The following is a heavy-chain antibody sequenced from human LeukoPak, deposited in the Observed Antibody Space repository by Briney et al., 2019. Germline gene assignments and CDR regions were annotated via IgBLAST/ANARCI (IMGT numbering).Heavy chain of an antibody. J-gene: IGHJ3*02. CDR1: GFTFSDYY. V-gene: IGHV3-21*04. CDR3: ARGGSGSYRNTDAFDI. D-gene: IGHD1-26*01. Sequence: GGSLRLSCAASGFTFSDYYMNWVRQAPGKGLEWVSSISSSSSYIYYADSVKGRFTISRDNAKNSLYLQMNSLRAEDTAVYYCARGGSGSYRNTDAFDIWGQGTMVTVSS. CDR2: ISSSSSYI.